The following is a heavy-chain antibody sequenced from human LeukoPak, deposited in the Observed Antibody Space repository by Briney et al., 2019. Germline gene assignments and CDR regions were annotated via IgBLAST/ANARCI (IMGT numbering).Heavy chain of an antibody. CDR3: ARTATNYADCPD. CDR1: GFTFSDYS. J-gene: IGHJ4*02. CDR2: IGSSGTYI. V-gene: IGHV3-21*01. Sequence: KAGGSLRLSRAAPGFTFSDYSMNWVRQAPGKGLEWVSCIGSSGTYIYYADSVKGRFTISRDNAKNSLYLQMNSLRAEDTAVYYCARTATNYADCPDWGQGTLVTVSS. D-gene: IGHD2-8*01.